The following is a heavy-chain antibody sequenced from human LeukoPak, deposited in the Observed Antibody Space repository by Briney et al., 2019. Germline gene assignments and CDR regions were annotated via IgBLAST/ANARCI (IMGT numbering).Heavy chain of an antibody. D-gene: IGHD5-24*01. Sequence: ASVKVSCKASEYTFTKSYIHWVRQAPGQRLEWMGLINPGGDNTKYAQNFQGRVTLTSDTSARAVYMELSSLRSEDTAIYYCARIRDGYNDAYDIWGQGTVVTVPS. V-gene: IGHV1-46*01. CDR3: ARIRDGYNDAYDI. CDR1: EYTFTKSY. CDR2: INPGGDNT. J-gene: IGHJ3*02.